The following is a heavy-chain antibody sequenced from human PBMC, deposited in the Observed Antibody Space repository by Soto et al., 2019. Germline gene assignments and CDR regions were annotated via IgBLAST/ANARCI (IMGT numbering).Heavy chain of an antibody. Sequence: QVQLVESGRGLVKPGWSLRLSCAASGFTFSDYYMSWSRKAPGKGLEWVSYSSSSGSAIYYADPVNGRFTISRDHAKNSLYLQMNRLRAEDTAVYYCSRDRYGDKAFDSLGQGELVTVSS. V-gene: IGHV3-11*01. D-gene: IGHD4-17*01. J-gene: IGHJ4*02. CDR1: GFTFSDYY. CDR3: SRDRYGDKAFDS. CDR2: SSSSGSAI.